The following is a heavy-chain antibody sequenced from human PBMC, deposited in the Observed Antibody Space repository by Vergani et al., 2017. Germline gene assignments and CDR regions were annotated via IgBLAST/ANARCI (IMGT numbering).Heavy chain of an antibody. CDR1: GGSISSGSYY. CDR3: ERCKEPGGYYSYYMDV. V-gene: IGHV4-61*02. Sequence: QVQLQESGPGLVKPSQTLSLTCTVSGGSISSGSYYWSWIRQPAGKGLGWIGRIYTSGSTNYNPSLKSRVTISVDTSKNQSSLKLSSVTAADTAVYYCERCKEPGGYYSYYMDVWGKGTTVTVSS. J-gene: IGHJ6*03. D-gene: IGHD1-14*01. CDR2: IYTSGST.